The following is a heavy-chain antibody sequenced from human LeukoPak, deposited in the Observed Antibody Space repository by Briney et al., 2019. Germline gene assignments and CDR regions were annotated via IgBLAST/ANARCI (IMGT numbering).Heavy chain of an antibody. V-gene: IGHV1-2*02. D-gene: IGHD1-26*01. CDR1: GYTFTGYY. CDR2: INPNSGGT. Sequence: GASVKVSCKASGYTFTGYYMHWVRQAPGQGLEWMGWINPNSGGTNYAQKFQGRVTMTRDTSTSTVYMELSSLRSEDTAVYYCAWASGSYYSIDYWGQGTLVTVSS. CDR3: AWASGSYYSIDY. J-gene: IGHJ4*02.